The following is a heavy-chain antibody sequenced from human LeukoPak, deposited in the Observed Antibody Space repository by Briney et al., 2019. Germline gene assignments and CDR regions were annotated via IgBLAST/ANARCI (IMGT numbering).Heavy chain of an antibody. CDR2: ISGSGGST. V-gene: IGHV3-23*01. CDR3: AKTSGVRYYYDSSGYQPDY. CDR1: GFTFSSYA. J-gene: IGHJ4*02. Sequence: GGSLRLSCAASGFTFSSYAMSWVRQAPGKGLEWVSAISGSGGSTYYADSVKGRFTISRDNSKNTLYLQMNSLRAEDTAVYYCAKTSGVRYYYDSSGYQPDYWGQGTLVTVSS. D-gene: IGHD3-22*01.